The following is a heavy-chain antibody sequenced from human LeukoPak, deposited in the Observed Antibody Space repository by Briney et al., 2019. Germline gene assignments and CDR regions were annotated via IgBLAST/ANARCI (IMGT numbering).Heavy chain of an antibody. CDR1: GFTFSSYA. D-gene: IGHD6-19*01. V-gene: IGHV3-23*01. J-gene: IGHJ4*02. CDR2: ISGSGGST. Sequence: PGRSPRLSCAASGFTFSSYAMSWVRQAPGKGLEWVSAISGSGGSTYYADSVKGRFTISRDNSKNTLYLQMNSLRAEDTAVYYCAKAPIAVALPYYFDYWGQGTLVTVSS. CDR3: AKAPIAVALPYYFDY.